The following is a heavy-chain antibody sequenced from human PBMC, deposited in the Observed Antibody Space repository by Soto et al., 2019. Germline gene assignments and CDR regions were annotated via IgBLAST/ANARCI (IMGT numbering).Heavy chain of an antibody. Sequence: SETLSLTCTVSGGSITSYYWSWIRQPPGKGLEWIGHIYYSGSTNYNPSLKSRVTMSVDTSKNQFSLKLSSVTAADTAVYYCARKSSAYYPVTFDYWGQGTLVTVSS. CDR1: GGSITSYY. CDR3: ARKSSAYYPVTFDY. CDR2: IYYSGST. J-gene: IGHJ4*02. V-gene: IGHV4-59*01. D-gene: IGHD3-22*01.